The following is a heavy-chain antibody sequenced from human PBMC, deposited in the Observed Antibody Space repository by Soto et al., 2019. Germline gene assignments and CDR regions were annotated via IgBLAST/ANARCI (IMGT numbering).Heavy chain of an antibody. V-gene: IGHV4-34*01. Sequence: SETLSLTCTVYGGSFSGFYWSWIRQPPGKGLXXIGXIXXXGXXXXNPSLKSRVTISVDTSKNQFSLNLSSVTAADTAVYYCAKGKHPDYWGQGTLVTVSS. CDR1: GGSFSGFY. CDR2: IXXXGXX. CDR3: AKGKHPDY. J-gene: IGHJ4*02.